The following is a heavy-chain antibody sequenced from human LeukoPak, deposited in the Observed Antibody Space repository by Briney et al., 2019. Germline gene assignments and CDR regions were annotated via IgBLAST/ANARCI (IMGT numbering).Heavy chain of an antibody. CDR1: GFTFSSYS. V-gene: IGHV3-21*01. CDR3: ARGDYGDYVGAGYYGMDV. CDR2: ISSSSYI. Sequence: GGSLRLSCAASGFTFSSYSMNWVRQAPGKGLGWVSSISSSSYIYYADSVKGRFTISRDNGKDSMYLQMNSLRVEDTAVYYCARGDYGDYVGAGYYGMDVWGQGTTVTVSS. J-gene: IGHJ6*02. D-gene: IGHD4-17*01.